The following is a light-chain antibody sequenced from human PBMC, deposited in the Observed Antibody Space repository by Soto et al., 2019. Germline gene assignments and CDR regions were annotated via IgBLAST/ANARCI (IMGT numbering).Light chain of an antibody. CDR1: QSVTSN. Sequence: EIVMTQSPATLSVSPGERATLSCRASQSVTSNLAWYQQKPGQAPRLLIYGASTRATGIPARFSGSGSVTEFTLTISSLQSEDFAVYYCQQYNNWPLTFGKGTRLEIK. V-gene: IGKV3D-15*01. J-gene: IGKJ5*01. CDR2: GAS. CDR3: QQYNNWPLT.